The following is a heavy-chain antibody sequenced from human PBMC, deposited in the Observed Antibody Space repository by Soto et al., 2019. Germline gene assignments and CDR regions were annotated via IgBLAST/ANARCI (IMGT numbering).Heavy chain of an antibody. J-gene: IGHJ5*02. Sequence: PSETLSLTCTVSGDSISSGGYSWSWIRQPPGKGLEWIGYIYHSGSTYYNPSLKSRVTISVDRSKNQFSLKLSSVTAADTAVYYCASVYHSGHCSGGSCHGFRWFDPWGQGTLVTVSS. CDR2: IYHSGST. D-gene: IGHD2-15*01. CDR3: ASVYHSGHCSGGSCHGFRWFDP. V-gene: IGHV4-30-2*01. CDR1: GDSISSGGYS.